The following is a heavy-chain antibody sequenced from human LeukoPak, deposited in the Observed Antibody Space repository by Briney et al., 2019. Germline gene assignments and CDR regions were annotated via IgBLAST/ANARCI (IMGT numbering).Heavy chain of an antibody. D-gene: IGHD4-11*01. CDR2: INHSGST. CDR1: GGSFSGYY. CDR3: AGSDYLFDY. J-gene: IGHJ4*02. V-gene: IGHV4-34*01. Sequence: SETLSLTRAVYGGSFSGYYWSWIRQPPGKGLEWIGEINHSGSTNYNPSLKSRVTISVDTSKNQFSLKLSSVTAADTAVYYCAGSDYLFDYWGQGTLVTVSS.